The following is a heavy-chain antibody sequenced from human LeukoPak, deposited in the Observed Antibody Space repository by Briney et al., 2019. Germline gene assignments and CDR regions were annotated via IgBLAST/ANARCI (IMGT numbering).Heavy chain of an antibody. J-gene: IGHJ6*02. V-gene: IGHV4-59*08. Sequence: PSETLSLTCTVSGGSISSYYWSWIRQPPGKGLEWIGYIYSSGSTNYNPSLKSRVTISVATSKNQFSLKVSSVTAADTAVYYCARHRSPYYYGMDVWGQGTTVIVSS. CDR2: IYSSGST. CDR3: ARHRSPYYYGMDV. CDR1: GGSISSYY.